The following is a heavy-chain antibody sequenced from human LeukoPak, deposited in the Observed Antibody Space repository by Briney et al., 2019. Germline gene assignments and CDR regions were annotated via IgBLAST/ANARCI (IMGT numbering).Heavy chain of an antibody. CDR1: GFIFSSYD. J-gene: IGHJ4*02. CDR2: IGSGGDT. V-gene: IGHV3-13*01. Sequence: GGSLRLSCAGSGFIFSSYDMLWLRQATGKGLEWVSAIGSGGDTYYAGSVKGRFTISRESAKNSFYLQMNSLSAGDTAVYFCARAVAGTDEIDSWGQGTLVTVSS. D-gene: IGHD6-19*01. CDR3: ARAVAGTDEIDS.